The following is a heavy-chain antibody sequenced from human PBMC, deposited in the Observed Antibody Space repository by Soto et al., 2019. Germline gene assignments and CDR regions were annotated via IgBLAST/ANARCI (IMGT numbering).Heavy chain of an antibody. CDR2: ISYDGSNK. V-gene: IGHV3-30-3*01. D-gene: IGHD3-10*01. Sequence: QVQLVESGGGVVQPGRSLRLSCAASGFTFSSYAMHWVRQAPGKGLEWVAVISYDGSNKYYADSVKGRFTISRDNSKNTLYLQMNSLRAEDTAVYYCAREAGAVRELLWFGEVVQHAFDIWGQGTMVTVSS. J-gene: IGHJ3*02. CDR1: GFTFSSYA. CDR3: AREAGAVRELLWFGEVVQHAFDI.